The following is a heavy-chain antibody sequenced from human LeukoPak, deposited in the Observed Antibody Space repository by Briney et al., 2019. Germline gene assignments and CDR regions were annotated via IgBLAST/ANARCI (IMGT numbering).Heavy chain of an antibody. D-gene: IGHD6-19*01. CDR2: MNPNSGNT. CDR3: ATRLAVADFDY. J-gene: IGHJ4*02. V-gene: IGHV1-8*01. Sequence: ASVKFSCKASGYTFTSYDINWVRQATGQGLEWMGWMNPNSGNTGYAQKFQGRVTMTRNTSISTAYMELSGLRSEDPAVYYCATRLAVADFDYWGQGTLVSVSS. CDR1: GYTFTSYD.